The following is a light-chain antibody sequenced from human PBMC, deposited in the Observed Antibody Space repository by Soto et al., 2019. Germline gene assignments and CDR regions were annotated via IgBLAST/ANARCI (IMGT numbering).Light chain of an antibody. V-gene: IGKV1-13*02. Sequence: AIPVTQSPSSLSASVGDRVTMTCRASQDIRGALAWYQQKSGKPPNLLIYDVSTLEGGVPSRFSGSGSGTEFTLTISSLQPADFGTYYCQQFNSYPITFGHGTRLEIK. J-gene: IGKJ5*01. CDR1: QDIRGA. CDR3: QQFNSYPIT. CDR2: DVS.